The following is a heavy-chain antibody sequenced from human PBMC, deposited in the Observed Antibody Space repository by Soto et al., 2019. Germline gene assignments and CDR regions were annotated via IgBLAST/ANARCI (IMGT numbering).Heavy chain of an antibody. J-gene: IGHJ6*02. CDR1: GYTFISYG. CDR2: ISPYNGHT. D-gene: IGHD2-15*01. Sequence: QVQLVQSGGEVQKPGASVKVSCKASGYTFISYGISWVRQAPGQGLEWMGWISPYNGHTNYAQKFQGRVTMTADTSTSTAYMELRSLRSDDTAVYYCVRDHYCSGGSCYSYGMDVWGRGTTVTVSS. CDR3: VRDHYCSGGSCYSYGMDV. V-gene: IGHV1-18*01.